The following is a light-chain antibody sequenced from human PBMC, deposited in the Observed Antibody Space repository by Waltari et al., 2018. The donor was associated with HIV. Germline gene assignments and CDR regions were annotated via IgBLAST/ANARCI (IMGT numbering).Light chain of an antibody. J-gene: IGKJ2*01. Sequence: DIHMTQSPSSLSASVGDRVTITCQASQDINNYLNWYQQTQAKAPKVLIDDASNLENAVPSRFTGSGSGTDSTFTIRSLQPEDVATYYCQQYHNLPPYTFGQGTKLEIK. V-gene: IGKV1-33*01. CDR2: DAS. CDR3: QQYHNLPPYT. CDR1: QDINNY.